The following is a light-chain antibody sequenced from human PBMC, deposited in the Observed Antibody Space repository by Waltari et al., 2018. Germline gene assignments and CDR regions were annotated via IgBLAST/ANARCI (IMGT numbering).Light chain of an antibody. Sequence: QSALTQPRSVSGSPKQSVTISCTGTSRDVGGYDFVSWYQQHPDKAPKLIIYEVNKRPSGVPDRFSGSKSGNTASLTISGLQAEDESDYYCCSYAGTYTVIFGGGTKLTVL. CDR1: SRDVGGYDF. CDR3: CSYAGTYTVI. CDR2: EVN. J-gene: IGLJ2*01. V-gene: IGLV2-11*01.